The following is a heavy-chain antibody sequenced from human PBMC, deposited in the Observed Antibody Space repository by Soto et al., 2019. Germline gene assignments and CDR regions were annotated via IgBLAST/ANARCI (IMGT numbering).Heavy chain of an antibody. V-gene: IGHV3-48*02. D-gene: IGHD3-3*01. CDR2: ISSSSSTI. J-gene: IGHJ6*02. Sequence: LRLSCAASGFTFSSYSMNWVRQAPGKGLEWVSYISSSSSTIYYADSVKGRFTISRDNAKNSLYLQMNSLRDEDTAVYYCARDGDTDHDFWSGYRLDGMDVWGQGTTVTVSS. CDR1: GFTFSSYS. CDR3: ARDGDTDHDFWSGYRLDGMDV.